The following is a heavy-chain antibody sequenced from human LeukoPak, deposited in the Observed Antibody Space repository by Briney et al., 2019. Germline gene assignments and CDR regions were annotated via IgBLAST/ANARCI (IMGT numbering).Heavy chain of an antibody. V-gene: IGHV1-46*01. CDR2: INPSGGST. D-gene: IGHD3-22*01. CDR3: ASDYYYDSSGYYYYYYLDV. Sequence: ASVKVSCKASGYTFISYYMHWVRQAPGQGLEWMGIINPSGGSTSYAQKFQGRVTMTRDMSTSTVYMELSSLRSEDTAVYYCASDYYYDSSGYYYYYYLDVWGKGTTVTISS. J-gene: IGHJ6*03. CDR1: GYTFISYY.